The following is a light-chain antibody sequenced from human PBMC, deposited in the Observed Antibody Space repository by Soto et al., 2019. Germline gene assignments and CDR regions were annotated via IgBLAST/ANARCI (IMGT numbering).Light chain of an antibody. V-gene: IGKV3-15*01. CDR2: DAS. Sequence: EIVLTQSPATLSLSLGERATLSCRASQSVSSYLAWYQQKPGQAPRLLIYDASTRATGIPDRFSGGASGTEFTLTISSLQSEDFVVYYCQQYNSWPPITFGQGTRLEIK. CDR3: QQYNSWPPIT. CDR1: QSVSSY. J-gene: IGKJ5*01.